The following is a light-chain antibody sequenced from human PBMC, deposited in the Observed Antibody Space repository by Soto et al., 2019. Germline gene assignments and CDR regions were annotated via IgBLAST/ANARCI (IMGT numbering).Light chain of an antibody. CDR1: QTVHSH. CDR2: AAS. J-gene: IGKJ4*01. Sequence: EIVMTQSPATLSVSPGERVTLSCRPSQTVHSHLAWYQQRPGQAPRPLIYAASTRATGIPGRFSGNGFGTDFTLTISSLQSEDFAVYYCQQCSDWPLTFGGGTKVEIK. V-gene: IGKV3D-15*01. CDR3: QQCSDWPLT.